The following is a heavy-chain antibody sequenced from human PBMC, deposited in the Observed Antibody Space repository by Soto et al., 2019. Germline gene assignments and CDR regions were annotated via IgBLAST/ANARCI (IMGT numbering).Heavy chain of an antibody. D-gene: IGHD2-21*02. Sequence: QVQLQESGPGLVKPSQTLSLTCTVSGGSISSGDYYWSWIRQPPGKGLEWIGYIYYSGSTYYNPSLTSRVTRSVDTSKNQFSLKLSSVTAADTAVYYCARTLAYCGGDCYSEADYWGQGTLVTVSS. J-gene: IGHJ4*02. V-gene: IGHV4-30-4*01. CDR2: IYYSGST. CDR3: ARTLAYCGGDCYSEADY. CDR1: GGSISSGDYY.